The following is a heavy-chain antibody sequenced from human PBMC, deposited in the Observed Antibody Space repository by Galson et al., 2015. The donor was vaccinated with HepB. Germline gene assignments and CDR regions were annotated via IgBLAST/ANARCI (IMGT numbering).Heavy chain of an antibody. D-gene: IGHD4-17*01. CDR1: GFTFSNYA. CDR2: IWYDGHKE. Sequence: SLRLSCAASGFTFSNYAMHWVRQAPGKGLEWVSIIWYDGHKEYYADSVKGRFIISRDNSKNTLFLQMNSLRVEDTAVYYCARGDRFGDYRGFFDYWGQGALVTVSS. J-gene: IGHJ4*02. CDR3: ARGDRFGDYRGFFDY. V-gene: IGHV3-33*01.